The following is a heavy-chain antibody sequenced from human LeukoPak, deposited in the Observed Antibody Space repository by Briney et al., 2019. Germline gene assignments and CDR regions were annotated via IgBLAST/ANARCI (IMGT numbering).Heavy chain of an antibody. CDR2: MNPNSGNT. V-gene: IGHV1-8*01. D-gene: IGHD2-2*01. CDR1: GYTFTSYD. Sequence: ASVKVSCKASGYTFTSYDINWVRQATGQGLEWMGWMNPNSGNTGYAQKFQGRVTMTRNTSISTAYMELSSLRSEDTAVYYCARVLPWGCSSTSCYGNYYYYYGMDVWGQGTTVTVSS. CDR3: ARVLPWGCSSTSCYGNYYYYYGMDV. J-gene: IGHJ6*02.